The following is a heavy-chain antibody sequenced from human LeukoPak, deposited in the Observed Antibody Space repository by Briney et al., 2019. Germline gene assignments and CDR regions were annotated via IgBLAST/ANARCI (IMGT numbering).Heavy chain of an antibody. D-gene: IGHD3-16*01. CDR3: ARARLTDYVWGRRTFDI. CDR1: GFTFSIYD. V-gene: IGHV3-13*01. J-gene: IGHJ3*02. CDR2: IDTAGDT. Sequence: GGSLRLSCAASGFTFSIYDMYWVRHATGKGLEWVSAIDTAGDTYYPGSVKGRFTISRDNAKKSLYLQMNSLRAEDTAVYYCARARLTDYVWGRRTFDIWGQGTMVTISS.